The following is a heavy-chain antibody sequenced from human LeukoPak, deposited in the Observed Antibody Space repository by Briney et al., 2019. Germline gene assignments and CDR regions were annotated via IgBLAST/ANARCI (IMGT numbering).Heavy chain of an antibody. J-gene: IGHJ4*02. Sequence: PGGSLRLSCAASGFTFTTYSMSWVRQAPGKGLEWIGSIYYTGSTNYNPSLKSRVTISEDTSKNQFSLKLSSVTAADTAVYYCARGGDDYVWGSYRFWGQGTLVTVSS. CDR3: ARGGDDYVWGSYRF. V-gene: IGHV4-39*07. CDR2: IYYTGST. D-gene: IGHD3-16*02. CDR1: GFTFTTYS.